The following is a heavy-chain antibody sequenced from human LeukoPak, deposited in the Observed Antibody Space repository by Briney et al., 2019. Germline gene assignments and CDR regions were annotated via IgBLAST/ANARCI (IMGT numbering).Heavy chain of an antibody. CDR3: ARRDYYYYYYMDV. Sequence: GESLRLSCAASGFTFSSYSMNWVRQAPGKGLEWVSYISSSSSTIYYADSVKGRFTISRDNAKNSLYLQMNSLRAEDTAVYYCARRDYYYYYYMDVWGKGTTVTVSS. CDR2: ISSSSSTI. V-gene: IGHV3-48*01. CDR1: GFTFSSYS. J-gene: IGHJ6*03.